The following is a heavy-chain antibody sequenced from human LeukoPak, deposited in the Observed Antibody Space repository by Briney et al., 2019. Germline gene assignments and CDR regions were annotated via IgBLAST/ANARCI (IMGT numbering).Heavy chain of an antibody. D-gene: IGHD4-17*01. CDR2: IYYSGST. CDR3: ARRLYYGYFDY. CDR1: GGSVSSGSYY. Sequence: SETLSLTCTVSGGSVSSGSYYWRWIRQPPGKGLEWIGYIYYSGSTNYNPSLKSRVTISVDTSKNQFSLKLSSVTAADTAVYYCARRLYYGYFDYWGQGTLVTVSS. V-gene: IGHV4-61*01. J-gene: IGHJ4*02.